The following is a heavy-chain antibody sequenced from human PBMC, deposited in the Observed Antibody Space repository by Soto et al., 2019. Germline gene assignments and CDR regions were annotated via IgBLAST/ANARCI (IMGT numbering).Heavy chain of an antibody. CDR2: IIPILNTA. D-gene: IGHD3-10*01. Sequence: QVHLVQSGAEVKKPGSSVRVSCKTSGGTFSSYSFTWVRQAPGQGLEWMGEIIPILNTANFAQKFQTRVTITGDERTSTVYMDLSRLSPDDTAVYYCARVDYDSTYGFYYYGLDVWGQGTTVTVSS. CDR3: ARVDYDSTYGFYYYGLDV. CDR1: GGTFSSYS. V-gene: IGHV1-69*01. J-gene: IGHJ6*02.